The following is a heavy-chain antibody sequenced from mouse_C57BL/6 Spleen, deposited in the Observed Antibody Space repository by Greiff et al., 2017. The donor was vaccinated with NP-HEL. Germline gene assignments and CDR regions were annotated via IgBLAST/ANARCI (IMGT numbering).Heavy chain of an antibody. CDR2: ISGGGGNT. CDR1: GFTFSSYT. V-gene: IGHV5-9*01. CDR3: ARRDYPYAMDY. J-gene: IGHJ4*01. D-gene: IGHD5-5*01. Sequence: EVQGVESGGGLVKPGGSLKLSCAASGFTFSSYTMSWVRQTPEKRLEWVATISGGGGNTYYPDSVKGRFTISRDNAKNTLYLQMSSLRSEDTALYYCARRDYPYAMDYWGQGTSVTVSS.